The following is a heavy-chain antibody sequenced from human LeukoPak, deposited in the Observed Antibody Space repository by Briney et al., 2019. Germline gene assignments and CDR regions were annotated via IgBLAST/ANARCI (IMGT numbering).Heavy chain of an antibody. J-gene: IGHJ5*01. CDR2: ISGSGHDI. V-gene: IGHV3-11*04. Sequence: GGSLRLSCAASGFTFSDSYMTWVRQAPGKGVEWVAHISGSGHDINYSDSVKGRFTISRDNAKNSLYLQMSSLRVEDTAVYYCTRDPRHFDSCGQGTLVTVSS. D-gene: IGHD6-6*01. CDR3: TRDPRHFDS. CDR1: GFTFSDSY.